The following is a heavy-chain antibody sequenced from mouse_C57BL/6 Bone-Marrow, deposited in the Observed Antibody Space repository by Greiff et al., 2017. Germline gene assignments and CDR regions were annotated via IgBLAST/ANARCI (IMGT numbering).Heavy chain of an antibody. J-gene: IGHJ3*01. CDR2: IDPSDSYT. CDR3: ARDGYYPPWFAY. Sequence: QLQQPGAELVMPGASVKLSCKASGYTFTSYWMHWVKQRPGQGLEWIGEIDPSDSYTNYNQKFKGKSTLTVDKSSSTAYMQLSSLTSEDSAVYYWARDGYYPPWFAYWGQGTLVTVSA. D-gene: IGHD2-3*01. V-gene: IGHV1-69*01. CDR1: GYTFTSYW.